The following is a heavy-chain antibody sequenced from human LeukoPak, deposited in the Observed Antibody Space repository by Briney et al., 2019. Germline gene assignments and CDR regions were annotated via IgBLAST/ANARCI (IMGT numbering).Heavy chain of an antibody. J-gene: IGHJ4*02. D-gene: IGHD6-19*01. CDR2: IYTSGST. Sequence: NPSETLSLTCTVSGGSISSYYWSWIRQPAGKGLEWIGRIYTSGSTNYNPSLKSRVTISVDTSKNQFSLKLSSVTAADTAVYYCATSGWYLLPGVYWGQGTLVTVSS. V-gene: IGHV4-4*07. CDR1: GGSISSYY. CDR3: ATSGWYLLPGVY.